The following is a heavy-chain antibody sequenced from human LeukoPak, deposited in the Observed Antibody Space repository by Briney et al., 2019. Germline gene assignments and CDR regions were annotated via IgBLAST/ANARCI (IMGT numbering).Heavy chain of an antibody. J-gene: IGHJ4*02. Sequence: PSQTLSLTCTVSGGSISSGSYYWSWIRQPAGKGLEWIGRIYTSGSTNYNPSLKSRVTISVDTSKNQFSLELSSVTAADTAVYYCAREESGIAARIYWGQGTLVTVSS. CDR1: GGSISSGSYY. V-gene: IGHV4-61*02. D-gene: IGHD6-6*01. CDR3: AREESGIAARIY. CDR2: IYTSGST.